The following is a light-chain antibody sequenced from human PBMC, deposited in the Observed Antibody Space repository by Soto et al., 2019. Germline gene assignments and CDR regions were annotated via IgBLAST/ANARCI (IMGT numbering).Light chain of an antibody. CDR1: SSNVGSNT. CDR3: AAWDDSLSGWV. V-gene: IGLV1-44*01. Sequence: QPVLAQPPSASGTPGQRVTISCAGSSSNVGSNTVNWYQHVPGTAPKLLIYSNDHRPSGVPDRFSGSKSRISASLAISGLQSEDEAVYYCAAWDDSLSGWVFGGGTKLTVL. CDR2: SND. J-gene: IGLJ3*02.